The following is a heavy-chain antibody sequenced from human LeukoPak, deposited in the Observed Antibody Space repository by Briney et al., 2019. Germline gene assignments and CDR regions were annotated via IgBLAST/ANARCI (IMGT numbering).Heavy chain of an antibody. D-gene: IGHD3-22*01. Sequence: PGGSLRLSCAASGFTFSNAWMSWVRQAPGKGLEWVGRIKSKTDGGTTDYAAPVKGRFTISRDDSKTTLYLQMNSLKTEDTAVYYCTTGLTYYYDSSGYYPIDYWGQGTLVTVSS. V-gene: IGHV3-15*01. CDR1: GFTFSNAW. CDR3: TTGLTYYYDSSGYYPIDY. CDR2: IKSKTDGGTT. J-gene: IGHJ4*02.